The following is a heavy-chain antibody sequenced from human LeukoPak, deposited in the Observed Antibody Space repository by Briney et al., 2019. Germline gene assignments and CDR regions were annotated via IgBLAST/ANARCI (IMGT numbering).Heavy chain of an antibody. D-gene: IGHD5-18*01. CDR2: IRYDGNNK. J-gene: IGHJ4*02. V-gene: IGHV3-30*02. Sequence: GGSLRLSCAASGFTFSSYGMYWVRQAPGKGLEWVAFIRYDGNNKYYADSVKGRFTISRDNSRYTMYLQMNSLRPEDTAVYYCAKVLSAMDTTFDYWGQGTLVTVSS. CDR3: AKVLSAMDTTFDY. CDR1: GFTFSSYG.